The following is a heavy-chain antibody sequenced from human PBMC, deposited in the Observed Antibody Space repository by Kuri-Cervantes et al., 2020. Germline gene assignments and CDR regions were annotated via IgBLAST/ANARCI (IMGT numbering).Heavy chain of an antibody. J-gene: IGHJ5*02. CDR1: GFTFSSYG. CDR3: ARMVRGVIMENWFDP. D-gene: IGHD3-10*01. CDR2: ISSSGSTI. V-gene: IGHV3-48*04. Sequence: GESLKISCAASGFTFSSYGMHWIRQAPGKGLEWVSYISSSGSTIYYADSVKGRFTISRDNAKNSLYLQMNSLRAEDTAVYYCARMVRGVIMENWFDPWGQGTLVTVSS.